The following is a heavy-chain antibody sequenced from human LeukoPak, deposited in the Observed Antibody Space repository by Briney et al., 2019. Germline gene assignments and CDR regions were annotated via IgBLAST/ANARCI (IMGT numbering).Heavy chain of an antibody. V-gene: IGHV3-38-3*01. CDR2: ISDGST. J-gene: IGHJ4*02. Sequence: GGSLRLSCAASGFTVSSNEMSWVGQAPGKGLEWVSSISDGSTYYADSVKGRFTISRDNSKNTLYLQMNSLRAEDMAVYYCAKAGNIRFDYWGQGTLVTVSS. D-gene: IGHD2/OR15-2a*01. CDR1: GFTVSSNE. CDR3: AKAGNIRFDY.